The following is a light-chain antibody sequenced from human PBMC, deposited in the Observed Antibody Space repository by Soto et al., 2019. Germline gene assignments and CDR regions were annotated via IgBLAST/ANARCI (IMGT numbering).Light chain of an antibody. Sequence: QSVLTQARSVSGSPGQSVTISCTGTSSDVGGYNYVSWYQQHPGKAPKLMIYDVSKRPSGVPDRFSGSKSGNTASLTISGLQAEDEADYYCCSYAGSSYVFGTGTKVTVL. V-gene: IGLV2-11*01. CDR3: CSYAGSSYV. CDR2: DVS. CDR1: SSDVGGYNY. J-gene: IGLJ1*01.